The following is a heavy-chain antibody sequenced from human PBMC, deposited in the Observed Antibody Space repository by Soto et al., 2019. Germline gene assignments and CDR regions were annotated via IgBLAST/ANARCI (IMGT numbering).Heavy chain of an antibody. CDR3: ARDGRQWPTMRVHYMDV. D-gene: IGHD3-22*01. CDR1: GDSISSSNW. V-gene: IGHV4-4*02. Sequence: QVQLQESGPGLVKPSGTLSLTCAVSGDSISSSNWWSWVRQPPGKGLEWIGEIYHSGSTNYNPSLESRVSISIDKSENQFSLKLSSLTAADTAVYFCARDGRQWPTMRVHYMDVWGQGATVTVSS. CDR2: IYHSGST. J-gene: IGHJ6*02.